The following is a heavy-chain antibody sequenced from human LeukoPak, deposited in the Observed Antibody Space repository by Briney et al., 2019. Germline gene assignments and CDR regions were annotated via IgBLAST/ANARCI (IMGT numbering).Heavy chain of an antibody. CDR1: GFTFSSYW. D-gene: IGHD1-26*01. CDR3: ASWVGAHDAFDI. Sequence: PGGSLRLSCAASGFTFSSYWMSWVRQAPGKGREWVAKIKKDGSEQYYADSVKGRFTISRDNAKNSLYLQMNSLRAEDTAVYYCASWVGAHDAFDIWGQGTMVTVSS. CDR2: IKKDGSEQ. V-gene: IGHV3-7*01. J-gene: IGHJ3*02.